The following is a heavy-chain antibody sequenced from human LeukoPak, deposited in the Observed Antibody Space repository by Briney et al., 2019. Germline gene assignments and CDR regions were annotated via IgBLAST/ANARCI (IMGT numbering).Heavy chain of an antibody. D-gene: IGHD3-22*01. J-gene: IGHJ6*03. CDR3: AKDRVSVYYLYYYYYMDV. V-gene: IGHV3-30*02. CDR2: IRCDGSNT. CDR1: GFTFSSYA. Sequence: GGSLRLSCAASGFTFSSYAMSWVRQAPGKGLEWVAFIRCDGSNTYYADSVKGRFTISRDNSKNTLYLQMNSLRAEDTAVYYWAKDRVSVYYLYYYYYMDVWGKGTTVTISS.